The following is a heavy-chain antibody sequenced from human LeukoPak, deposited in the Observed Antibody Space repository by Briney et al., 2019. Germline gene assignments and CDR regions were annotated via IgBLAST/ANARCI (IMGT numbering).Heavy chain of an antibody. CDR1: GGSFSGYY. V-gene: IGHV4-34*01. Sequence: PSETLSLTCAVYGGSFSGYYWSWIRQPPGKGLEWIGEINHSGSTNYNPSPKSRVTISVDTSKNQFSLKLSSVTAADTAVYYCARSGHYYDSSGYYRYRLDYWGQGTLVTVSS. J-gene: IGHJ4*02. CDR2: INHSGST. D-gene: IGHD3-22*01. CDR3: ARSGHYYDSSGYYRYRLDY.